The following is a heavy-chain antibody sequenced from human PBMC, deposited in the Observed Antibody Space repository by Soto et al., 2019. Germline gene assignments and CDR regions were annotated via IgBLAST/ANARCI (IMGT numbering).Heavy chain of an antibody. CDR2: ISNDGRSR. Sequence: QVQLVESGGGVVQPGRSLRLSCAASGFTFSGYGMHWVRQAPGKGLEWVAVISNDGRSRYYVNSVKGRFTISRDNSKKTLSLQMNSLRAEDTAVYYGARDAMPTLAKWLWYFDLWGRGTLVTVSS. V-gene: IGHV3-30*03. CDR3: ARDAMPTLAKWLWYFDL. J-gene: IGHJ2*01. CDR1: GFTFSGYG. D-gene: IGHD5-12*01.